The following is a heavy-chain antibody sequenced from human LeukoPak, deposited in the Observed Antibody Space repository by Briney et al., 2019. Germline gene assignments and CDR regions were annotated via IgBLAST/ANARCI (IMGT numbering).Heavy chain of an antibody. CDR2: IYYSGST. V-gene: IGHV4-59*01. Sequence: NPSETLSLTCTVSDGSIRSYYWSWIRQPPGKGLEWIVYIYYSGSTNYNPSLKSRVTMSVDTSKNPFSLKLSSVTAADTAVYYCARYQTPIAAAGSRYAFDIWGQGTMVTVSS. J-gene: IGHJ3*02. D-gene: IGHD6-13*01. CDR3: ARYQTPIAAAGSRYAFDI. CDR1: DGSIRSYY.